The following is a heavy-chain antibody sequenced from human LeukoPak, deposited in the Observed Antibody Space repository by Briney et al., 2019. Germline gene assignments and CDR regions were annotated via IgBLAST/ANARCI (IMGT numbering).Heavy chain of an antibody. CDR1: GGSISSGSYY. J-gene: IGHJ4*02. D-gene: IGHD6-13*01. CDR3: AREIAAAGCVDY. V-gene: IGHV4-61*02. Sequence: SETLSLTCTVSGGSISSGSYYWSWIRQPAGKGLEWIGRIYTSGSTNYNPSLKSRVTISVDTSKNQFSLKLSSVTAADTAVYYCAREIAAAGCVDYWGQGTLVTVSS. CDR2: IYTSGST.